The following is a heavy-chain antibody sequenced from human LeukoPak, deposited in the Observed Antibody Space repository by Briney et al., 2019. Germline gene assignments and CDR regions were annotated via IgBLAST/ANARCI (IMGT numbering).Heavy chain of an antibody. CDR2: IYYSGST. Sequence: SETLSLTCAVYGGSFSGYYWSWIRQPPGKGLEWIGYIYYSGSTYYNPSLKSRVTISVDTSKNQFSLKLSSVTAADTAVYYCARSWDDAFDIWGQGTMVTVSS. CDR3: ARSWDDAFDI. V-gene: IGHV4-34*09. CDR1: GGSFSGYY. J-gene: IGHJ3*02. D-gene: IGHD6-13*01.